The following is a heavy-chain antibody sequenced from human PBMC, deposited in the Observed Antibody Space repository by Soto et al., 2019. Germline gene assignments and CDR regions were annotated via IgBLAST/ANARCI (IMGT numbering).Heavy chain of an antibody. J-gene: IGHJ6*02. CDR2: ISGSGGST. CDR1: GFTFSRYA. D-gene: IGHD3-9*01. Sequence: GGSLRLSCAASGFTFSRYAMSWVRQAPGKGLEWVSAISGSGGSTYYADSVKGRFTISRDNSKNTLYLQMNSLRAEDTAVYYCAKVSSYDILTVLYYYYCMDVWGQGTTVTVFS. V-gene: IGHV3-23*01. CDR3: AKVSSYDILTVLYYYYCMDV.